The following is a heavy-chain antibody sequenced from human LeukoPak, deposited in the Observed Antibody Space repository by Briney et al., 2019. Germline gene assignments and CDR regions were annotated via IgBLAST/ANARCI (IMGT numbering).Heavy chain of an antibody. V-gene: IGHV4-34*01. J-gene: IGHJ4*02. Sequence: PSETLSLTCAVYGGSFSGYYWSWIRQPPGKGLEWIGEINHSGSTNYNPSLKSRVTISVDRSKNQFSLKLSSVTAADTAVYYCASQGNRDGYNYSDYWGQGTLVTVSS. D-gene: IGHD5-24*01. CDR3: ASQGNRDGYNYSDY. CDR2: INHSGST. CDR1: GGSFSGYY.